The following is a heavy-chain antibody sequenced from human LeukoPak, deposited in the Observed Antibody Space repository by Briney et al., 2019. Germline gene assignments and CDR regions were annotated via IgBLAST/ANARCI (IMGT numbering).Heavy chain of an antibody. V-gene: IGHV1-46*01. Sequence: GASVKVSCKASGYTFTSYYMHWVRQAPGQGLEWMGIINPSGGSTNYAQKFRGRVTITADKSTRTAYMELSSLRSEDTAVYYCARDNDPRDPPHFDYWGQGTLVTVSS. CDR2: INPSGGST. CDR1: GYTFTSYY. CDR3: ARDNDPRDPPHFDY. D-gene: IGHD3-16*01. J-gene: IGHJ4*02.